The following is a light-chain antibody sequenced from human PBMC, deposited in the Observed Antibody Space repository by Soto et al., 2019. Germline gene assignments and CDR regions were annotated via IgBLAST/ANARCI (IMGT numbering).Light chain of an antibody. V-gene: IGLV2-8*01. Sequence: QSALAQPPSASGSPGQSVTISCTGSGSDIGAYNFVSWYQQHPGKAPKLMIFGVTERPSGVPDRFSGSKSGNTASLTVSGFQVGVGAVYYAYPYAGRNIWVFGGGTKLTVL. CDR1: GSDIGAYNF. CDR2: GVT. J-gene: IGLJ3*02. CDR3: YPYAGRNIWV.